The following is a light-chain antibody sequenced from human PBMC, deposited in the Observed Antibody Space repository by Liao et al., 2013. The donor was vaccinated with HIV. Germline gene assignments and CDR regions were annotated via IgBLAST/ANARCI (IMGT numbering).Light chain of an antibody. J-gene: IGLJ2*01. V-gene: IGLV3-21*04. CDR1: NIGDKS. CDR2: YDS. CDR3: QIWDTADDHGGV. Sequence: SYELTQPPSVSVAPGKTAKITCGGNNIGDKSVHWYQQKSGQAPVLVMCYDSDRPSGIPERFSGSNSGNTATLSISRVEAGDEADYYCQIWDTADDHGGVFGVGTKLTVL.